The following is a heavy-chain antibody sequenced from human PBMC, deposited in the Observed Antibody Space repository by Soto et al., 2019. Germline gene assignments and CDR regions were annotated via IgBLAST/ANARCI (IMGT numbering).Heavy chain of an antibody. Sequence: SETLSLTCSVSCGSISSGYYYWSWIRQPPGKGLEWIGNIYYSGNTYYNPSLKSRLIISIDTSKNQFSLKVDSVTAANTAVYYGAAFGQYSMDVWGQGTTVTVSS. CDR1: CGSISSGYYY. CDR3: AAFGQYSMDV. CDR2: IYYSGNT. D-gene: IGHD3-10*01. V-gene: IGHV4-30-4*01. J-gene: IGHJ6*02.